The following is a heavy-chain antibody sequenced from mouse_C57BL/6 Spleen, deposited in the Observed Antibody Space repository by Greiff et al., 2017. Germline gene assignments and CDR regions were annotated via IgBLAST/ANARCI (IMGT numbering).Heavy chain of an antibody. CDR1: GYTFTSYW. CDR3: ARDSSGLMDY. D-gene: IGHD3-2*02. CDR2: IYPSDSET. V-gene: IGHV1-61*01. J-gene: IGHJ4*01. Sequence: VQLQQPGAELVRPGSSVKLSCKASGYTFTSYWMDWVKQRPGQGLEWIGNIYPSDSETHYNQKFKDKATLTVDKSSSTAYMQVSSLTSEDPAVYYCARDSSGLMDYWGQGTSGTVSS.